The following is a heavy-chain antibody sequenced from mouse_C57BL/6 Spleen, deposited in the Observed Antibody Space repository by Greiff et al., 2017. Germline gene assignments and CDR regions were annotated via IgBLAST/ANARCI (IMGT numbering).Heavy chain of an antibody. V-gene: IGHV1-15*01. D-gene: IGHD4-1*01. CDR3: TRSDWEGYFDY. CDR1: GYTFTDYE. Sequence: QVQLKQSGAELVRPGASVTLSCKASGYTFTDYEMHWVKQTPVHGLEWIGAIDPETGGTAYNQKFKGKAILTADKSSSTAYMERRSLTSEDSAVYYCTRSDWEGYFDYWGQGTTLTVSS. J-gene: IGHJ2*01. CDR2: IDPETGGT.